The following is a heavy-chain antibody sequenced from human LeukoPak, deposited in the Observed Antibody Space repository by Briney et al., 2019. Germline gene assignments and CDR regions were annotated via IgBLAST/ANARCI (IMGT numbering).Heavy chain of an antibody. V-gene: IGHV3-66*01. CDR3: VRDLAGAFDF. J-gene: IGHJ4*02. D-gene: IGHD6-19*01. Sequence: GGSLRLSCAASGFTFSSYAMSWVRQAPGRGLEWVSVFYGGGGIYYADSVQGRFKISRDNSKNTVYLQMNNLRGDDSALYYCVRDLAGAFDFWGQGTPVKVSS. CDR2: FYGGGGI. CDR1: GFTFSSYA.